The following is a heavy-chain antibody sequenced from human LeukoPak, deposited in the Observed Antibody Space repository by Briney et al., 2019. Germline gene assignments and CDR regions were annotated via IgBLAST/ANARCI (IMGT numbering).Heavy chain of an antibody. V-gene: IGHV3-74*01. Sequence: GGSLRLSCAASGFTFSRYWMHWVRQAPGKGLVWVSRIDPDGSNTNYADSVKGRFTISRDNAKNTVDLQMISLRDEDTSVYYCVRSHYFAGSGCYYDYWGQGTLVTVSS. J-gene: IGHJ4*02. CDR1: GFTFSRYW. CDR2: IDPDGSNT. CDR3: VRSHYFAGSGCYYDY. D-gene: IGHD3-22*01.